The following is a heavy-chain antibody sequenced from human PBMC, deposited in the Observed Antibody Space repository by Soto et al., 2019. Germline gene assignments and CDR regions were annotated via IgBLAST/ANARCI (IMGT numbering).Heavy chain of an antibody. Sequence: GESLRISCKGSGYSFTTYWIGWVRQMPGKGLEWMGIIYPGDSDTRYSPSFQGQVTISGDKSISTAYLQWSSLKASDTAIYYCARRFCTGTSCSFDYWGQGTLVTVSS. V-gene: IGHV5-51*01. J-gene: IGHJ4*02. D-gene: IGHD2-15*01. CDR2: IYPGDSDT. CDR1: GYSFTTYW. CDR3: ARRFCTGTSCSFDY.